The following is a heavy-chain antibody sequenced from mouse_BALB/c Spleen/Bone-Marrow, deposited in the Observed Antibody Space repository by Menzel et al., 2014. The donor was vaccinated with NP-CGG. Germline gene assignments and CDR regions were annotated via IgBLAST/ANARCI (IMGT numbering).Heavy chain of an antibody. CDR3: ARRAARATGFAY. D-gene: IGHD3-1*01. V-gene: IGHV14-3*02. CDR2: IDPANGNT. CDR1: GFNIKDTY. Sequence: EVQRVESGAELVKPGASVKLSCTASGFNIKDTYMHWLKQRPEQGLERIGRIDPANGNTKYDPKFQGKATITADTSSNTAYLQLSSLTSEDTAVYYCARRAARATGFAYWGQGTLVTVSA. J-gene: IGHJ3*01.